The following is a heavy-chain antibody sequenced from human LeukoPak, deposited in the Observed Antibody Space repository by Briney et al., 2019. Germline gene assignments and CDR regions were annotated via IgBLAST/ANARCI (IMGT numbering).Heavy chain of an antibody. V-gene: IGHV2-70*04. CDR1: GFSLSTSGMR. J-gene: IGHJ4*02. D-gene: IGHD2-15*01. Sequence: SGPALVKPTQTLTLTCTFSGFSLSTSGMRVSWIRQPPGKALEWLARIDWDDDKFYSTSLKTRLTISKDTSKNQVVLTMTNMDPVDTAPYYCARTPYCSGGSCTENGGEGTLATVPS. CDR2: IDWDDDK. CDR3: ARTPYCSGGSCTEN.